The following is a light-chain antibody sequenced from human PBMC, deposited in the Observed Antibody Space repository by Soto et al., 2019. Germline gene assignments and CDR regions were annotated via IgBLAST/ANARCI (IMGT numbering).Light chain of an antibody. CDR1: QSVSSN. CDR3: QQYNNWPGT. J-gene: IGKJ1*01. V-gene: IGKV3-15*01. CDR2: GAS. Sequence: ERSMTQSPATLSVSRCERATLSWRASQSVSSNLAWYQQKPGQAPRLLIYGASTRATGIPARFSGSGSGTEFTLTISSLQSEDFAVYYCQQYNNWPGTFGQGTRWIS.